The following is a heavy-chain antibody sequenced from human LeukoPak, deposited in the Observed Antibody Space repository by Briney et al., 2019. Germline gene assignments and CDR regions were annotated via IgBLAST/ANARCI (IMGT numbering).Heavy chain of an antibody. Sequence: ASVKVSCKASGYTFTSYGISWVRQAPGQGLEWMGWISAYNGNTNYAQKLQGRVTMTTDTSTSTAYMELRSLRSDDTAVYYCARGEYCSSTSCYAYFDYWGQGTLVTVSS. CDR1: GYTFTSYG. J-gene: IGHJ4*02. CDR2: ISAYNGNT. CDR3: ARGEYCSSTSCYAYFDY. V-gene: IGHV1-18*04. D-gene: IGHD2-2*01.